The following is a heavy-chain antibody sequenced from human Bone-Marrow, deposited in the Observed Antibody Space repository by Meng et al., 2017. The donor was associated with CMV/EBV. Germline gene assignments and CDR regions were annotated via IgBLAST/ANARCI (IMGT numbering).Heavy chain of an antibody. V-gene: IGHV4-34*01. D-gene: IGHD3-16*02. CDR2: INRRGSA. CDR3: ARAGAPDDVSATYRFFDY. J-gene: IGHJ4*02. CDR1: GGSFSGYS. Sequence: SETLSLTCAVYGGSFSGYSWSWIRQPPGKGLEWIGEINRRGSANHNLTLKSRVTLSVDTSKNQFSLKLSSVTAADTALYYCARAGAPDDVSATYRFFDYWGQGTQVTVSS.